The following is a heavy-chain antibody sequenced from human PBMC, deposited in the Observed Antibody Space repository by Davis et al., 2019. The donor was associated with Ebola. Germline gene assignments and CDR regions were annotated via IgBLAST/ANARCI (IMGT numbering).Heavy chain of an antibody. CDR3: AREGGGTWGY. V-gene: IGHV3-48*03. D-gene: IGHD2-15*01. CDR2: ISSSGSTI. Sequence: PGGSLRLSCAASGFTFSSYEMNWVRQAPGKGLEWVSYISSSGSTIYYADSVKGRFTISRDNGENLLFLQMNSLRVDDTAVYYCAREGGGTWGYWGQGSLVTVSS. J-gene: IGHJ4*02. CDR1: GFTFSSYE.